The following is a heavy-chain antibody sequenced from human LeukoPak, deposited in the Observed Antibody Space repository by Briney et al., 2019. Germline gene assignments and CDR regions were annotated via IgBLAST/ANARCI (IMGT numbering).Heavy chain of an antibody. CDR2: IYYSGST. D-gene: IGHD2-2*01. CDR3: ARRGGVGAAASFDF. J-gene: IGHJ4*02. Sequence: SETLSLTCTVSGGSVRSSTYYWGWIRQPPGKGLEWVGSIYYSGSTYYNPSLKSRITISVDTSKNQFSLKLSSVTAADTAVYYCARRGGVGAAASFDFWGQGTLVTVSS. CDR1: GGSVRSSTYY. V-gene: IGHV4-39*01.